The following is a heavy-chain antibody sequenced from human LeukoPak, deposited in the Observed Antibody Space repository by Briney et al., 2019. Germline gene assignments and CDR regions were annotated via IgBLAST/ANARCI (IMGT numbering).Heavy chain of an antibody. CDR1: GFTFSSYS. V-gene: IGHV3-21*01. CDR2: ISSSSSYI. J-gene: IGHJ6*03. CDR3: AKDTNIVVVVAATGYMDV. D-gene: IGHD2-15*01. Sequence: PGGSLRLSCAASGFTFSSYSMNWVRQAPGKGLGWVSSISSSSSYIYYADSVKGRFTISRDNSKNTLYLQMNSLRAEDTAVYYCAKDTNIVVVVAATGYMDVWGKGTTVTISS.